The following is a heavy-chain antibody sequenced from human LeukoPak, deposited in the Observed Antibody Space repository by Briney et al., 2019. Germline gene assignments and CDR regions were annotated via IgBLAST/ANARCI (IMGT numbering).Heavy chain of an antibody. CDR2: IIPIFGTA. Sequence: ASVKVSCKASGGTFSSYAISWVRQAPGQGLEWMGGIIPIFGTANYAQKFQGRVTITADESTSTAYMELSSLRSEDTAVYYCASPMTPAAIIKRLAFDIWGQGTMVTVSS. J-gene: IGHJ3*02. CDR1: GGTFSSYA. V-gene: IGHV1-69*13. CDR3: ASPMTPAAIIKRLAFDI. D-gene: IGHD2-2*01.